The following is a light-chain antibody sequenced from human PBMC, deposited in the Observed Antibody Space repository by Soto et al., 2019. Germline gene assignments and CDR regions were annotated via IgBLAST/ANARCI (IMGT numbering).Light chain of an antibody. Sequence: EIVMTQSPATLSVSPGERATLSCRASQSISTDLAWYQQKPGQPPRLLIYSSSTRATGIPASFSGSGSGSEFTLTISGLQSEDFAVYYCQQCHNWRLSFGRGTRLEIK. J-gene: IGKJ2*01. V-gene: IGKV3-15*01. CDR3: QQCHNWRLS. CDR2: SSS. CDR1: QSISTD.